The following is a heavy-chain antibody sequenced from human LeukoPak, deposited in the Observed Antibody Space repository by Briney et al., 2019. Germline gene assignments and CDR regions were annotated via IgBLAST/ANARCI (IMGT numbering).Heavy chain of an antibody. Sequence: GGSLRLSCAASGFTFSSYSMNWVRQAPGKGLEWVSFISSLSGTREYADSVKGRFTISRDNAKNSLYLQMNSLRAEDTAVYYCARDQGGSCSYWGQGTLVTVSS. V-gene: IGHV3-48*01. CDR1: GFTFSSYS. D-gene: IGHD2-15*01. CDR3: ARDQGGSCSY. CDR2: ISSLSGTR. J-gene: IGHJ4*02.